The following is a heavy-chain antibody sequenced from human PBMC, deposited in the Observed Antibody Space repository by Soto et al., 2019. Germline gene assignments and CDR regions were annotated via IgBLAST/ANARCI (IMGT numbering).Heavy chain of an antibody. D-gene: IGHD3-3*01. J-gene: IGHJ5*02. CDR3: ARQSSVRIDVWSGYGVWFDP. CDR2: IYYSGST. V-gene: IGHV4-59*08. CDR1: GGSLTNYY. Sequence: QVQLQESGPGLVKSSETLSLTCTVSGGSLTNYYWSWIRQPPGKGLEWVGYIYYSGSTKYNPYLESRITISMDMSKNQFSLKLTSVTAADTAVYFCARQSSVRIDVWSGYGVWFDPWGQGVLVTVSS.